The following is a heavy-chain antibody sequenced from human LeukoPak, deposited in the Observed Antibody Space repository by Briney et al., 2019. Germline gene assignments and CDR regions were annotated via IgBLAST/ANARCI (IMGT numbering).Heavy chain of an antibody. D-gene: IGHD5/OR15-5a*01. V-gene: IGHV3-30*04. J-gene: IGHJ4*02. CDR3: ARQMTSTRLFDS. Sequence: GASLQISCVSSGFIFSDHAFHWVRQSPDKVLEWVALIGSDGTKQYYADSVQGRFTVSRENSKNTLFLQMNTVRADDTAVYFCARQMTSTRLFDSWGQGTLVTVSS. CDR2: IGSDGTKQ. CDR1: GFIFSDHA.